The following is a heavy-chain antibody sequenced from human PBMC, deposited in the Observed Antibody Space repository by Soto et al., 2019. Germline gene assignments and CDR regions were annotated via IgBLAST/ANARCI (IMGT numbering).Heavy chain of an antibody. CDR1: RGSLNRYA. CDR2: IIPLLGTT. V-gene: IGHV1-69*01. CDR3: ARGPDNSGVYLFDD. D-gene: IGHD3-22*01. J-gene: IGHJ4*02. Sequence: QVQLVQSGAEVKEPGSSVKVSCETPRGSLNRYALSWVRQAPGQGLEWMGGIIPLLGTTKYAQKFQGRVTIISDENTSTAYMELSGLRSEDTAVYYCARGPDNSGVYLFDDWGQGTLVTFSS.